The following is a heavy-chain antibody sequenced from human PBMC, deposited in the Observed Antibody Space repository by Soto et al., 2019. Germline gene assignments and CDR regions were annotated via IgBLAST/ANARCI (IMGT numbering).Heavy chain of an antibody. J-gene: IGHJ4*02. CDR2: ISGSGGST. CDR3: AKDQVRVMSYDQFDY. V-gene: IGHV3-23*01. CDR1: GFTFSSYA. D-gene: IGHD3-16*01. Sequence: GGSLRLSCAASGFTFSSYAMSWVRQAPGKGLEWVSAISGSGGSTYYADSVKGRFTISRDNSKNTLYLQMNSLRAEDTAVYYCAKDQVRVMSYDQFDYWGQGTLVTVSS.